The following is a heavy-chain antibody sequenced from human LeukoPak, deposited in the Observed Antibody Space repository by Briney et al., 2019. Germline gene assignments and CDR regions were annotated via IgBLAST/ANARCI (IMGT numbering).Heavy chain of an antibody. CDR2: IYSSGST. J-gene: IGHJ3*02. CDR3: ARVSRLWWARDI. Sequence: PSETLSLTCTVSGVSISNYYWRWIRQPAGKGLEWIGRIYSSGSTNYNPSLKSRVPMSVDTSKNQFSLKLTSVTAADTAVYYCARVSRLWWARDIWGQGTMVTVSS. V-gene: IGHV4-4*07. CDR1: GVSISNYY. D-gene: IGHD2-21*01.